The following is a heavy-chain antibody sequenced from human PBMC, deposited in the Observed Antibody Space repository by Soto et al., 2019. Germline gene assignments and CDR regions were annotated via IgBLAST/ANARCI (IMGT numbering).Heavy chain of an antibody. V-gene: IGHV3-30*18. D-gene: IGHD4-17*01. J-gene: IGHJ4*02. Sequence: QVQLVESGGGVVQPGRSLRLSCAASGFTFSSYGMHWVRQAPGKGLEWVAVISYDGSNKYYADSVKGRFTISRDNSKNTLYLQMNSLRAEDTAVYYCAKEMGGDYARLFDYWCQGTLVTVSS. CDR1: GFTFSSYG. CDR3: AKEMGGDYARLFDY. CDR2: ISYDGSNK.